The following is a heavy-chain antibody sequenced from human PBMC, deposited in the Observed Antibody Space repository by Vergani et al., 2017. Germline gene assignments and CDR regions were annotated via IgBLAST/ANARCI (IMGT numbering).Heavy chain of an antibody. V-gene: IGHV4-34*01. CDR3: ARGQEGIDYVWGSYRY. Sequence: QVQLQQWGAGLLKPSETLSLTCAVYGGSFSGYYWSWIRQPPGKGLEWIGEINHSGSTNYNPSLKSRVTISVDTSKNKFSLKLSSVTAADTAVYYCARGQEGIDYVWGSYRYWGQGTLVTVSS. CDR1: GGSFSGYY. CDR2: INHSGST. D-gene: IGHD3-16*02. J-gene: IGHJ4*02.